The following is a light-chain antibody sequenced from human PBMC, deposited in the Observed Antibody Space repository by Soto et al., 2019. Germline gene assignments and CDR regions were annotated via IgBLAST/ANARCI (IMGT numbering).Light chain of an antibody. CDR1: SSNIGNNY. CDR3: ATWDGSLPGEV. V-gene: IGLV1-51*01. CDR2: DNN. J-gene: IGLJ2*01. Sequence: QSVLTQSPSVSAAPGQKVTISCSGSSSNIGNNYVSWYQQLPGTAPKLLIYDNNMRPSGIPDRFSGSKSGTSGTLDITGLQTGDEADYYCATWDGSLPGEVFGGGTKLTVL.